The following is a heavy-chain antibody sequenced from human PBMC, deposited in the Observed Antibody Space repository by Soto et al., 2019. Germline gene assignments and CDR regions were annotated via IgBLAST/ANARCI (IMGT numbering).Heavy chain of an antibody. CDR2: ISAYNGNT. D-gene: IGHD6-13*01. Sequence: QVQLVQSGAEVKKPGASVKVSCKASGYTFTNYAFSWVRQAPGQGLEWMGWISAYNGNTNYPQKLQDSVTMTTDTSTSTGYMELRSLRSDDTSVYYCARDLAAAGPFDYWGQGTLVTVSS. CDR1: GYTFTNYA. V-gene: IGHV1-18*01. J-gene: IGHJ4*02. CDR3: ARDLAAAGPFDY.